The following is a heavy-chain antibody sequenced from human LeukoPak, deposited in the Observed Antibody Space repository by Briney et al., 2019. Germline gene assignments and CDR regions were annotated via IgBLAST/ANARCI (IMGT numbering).Heavy chain of an antibody. CDR1: GGSISSYY. CDR2: IYYSGST. Sequence: SGTLSLTCTVSGGSISSYYWSWIRQPPGKGLEWIGYIYYSGSTNYNPSLKSRVTISVDTSKNQFSLKLSSVTAADTAVYYCARHRWELLDAFDIWGQGTMVTVSS. J-gene: IGHJ3*02. CDR3: ARHRWELLDAFDI. D-gene: IGHD1-26*01. V-gene: IGHV4-59*08.